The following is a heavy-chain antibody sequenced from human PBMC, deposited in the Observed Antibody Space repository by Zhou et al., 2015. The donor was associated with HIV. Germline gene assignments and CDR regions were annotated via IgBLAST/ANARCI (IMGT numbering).Heavy chain of an antibody. CDR1: GGTLTRHA. V-gene: IGHV1-69*01. CDR2: IAPTYGPA. J-gene: IGHJ6*03. CDR3: ARSMGPIIVLIGASLAGRDYYMDV. Sequence: QLVQSGAEVKKPGSSVKVSCKTSGGTLTRHAISWVRQAPGQGLEWMGGIAPTYGPANYAQKFQGRLTITADELSTTVNMELSSLRSEDTAVYFCARSMGPIIVLIGASLAGRDYYMDVWGKGTTVIVS. D-gene: IGHD2-15*01.